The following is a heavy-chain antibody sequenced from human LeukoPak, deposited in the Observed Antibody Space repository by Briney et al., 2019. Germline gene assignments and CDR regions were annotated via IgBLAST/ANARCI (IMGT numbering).Heavy chain of an antibody. V-gene: IGHV3-15*01. J-gene: IGHJ4*02. CDR1: GFTFSNAW. CDR2: IKSRPDGGTI. CDR3: ARDGGYCSGGSCQYYFDY. D-gene: IGHD2-15*01. Sequence: GGSLRLSCAGSGFTFSNAWMNWVRQAPGKGLEWVGRIKSRPDGGTIDYAAPVKGRFTISRDDSKNTVYLQMNSLRAEDTAVYYCARDGGYCSGGSCQYYFDYWGQGTLVTVSS.